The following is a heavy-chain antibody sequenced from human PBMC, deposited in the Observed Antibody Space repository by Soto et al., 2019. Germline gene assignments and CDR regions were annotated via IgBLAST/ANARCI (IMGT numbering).Heavy chain of an antibody. Sequence: QVQLVQSGAEVRTPGSSLTVSCKAIGFAFTTNDIHWVRQAPGQRLAWMGWKNVNTDSTDSAEEFEGKLLMTWNTSISTAYLELTGLPSKDTAVYYCAREVVEVASIRLEPWGQGTDVTVS. J-gene: IGHJ5*02. D-gene: IGHD3-3*02. CDR2: KNVNTDST. V-gene: IGHV1-8*02. CDR1: GFAFTTND. CDR3: AREVVEVASIRLEP.